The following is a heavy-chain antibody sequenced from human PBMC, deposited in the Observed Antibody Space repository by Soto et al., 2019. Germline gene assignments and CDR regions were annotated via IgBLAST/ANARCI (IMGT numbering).Heavy chain of an antibody. V-gene: IGHV1-2*02. Sequence: ASVKVSCKASGYTFTGYYIHWVRQAPGQGLEWMGWINPNSGGTNYAQKFQGRVTMTRDTSISTAYMELSRLRSDDTAVYYCAREGGYCSNTSCYRWFYPWGQRNLVT. CDR1: GYTFTGYY. CDR2: INPNSGGT. CDR3: AREGGYCSNTSCYRWFYP. J-gene: IGHJ5*02. D-gene: IGHD2-2*02.